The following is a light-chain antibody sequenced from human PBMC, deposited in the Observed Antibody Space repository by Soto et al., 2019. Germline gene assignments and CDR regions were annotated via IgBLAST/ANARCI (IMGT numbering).Light chain of an antibody. Sequence: GDSVTITCRASQDIAGYLAWYQHKPGRTPELLIYDASNLQTGVPSRFSGSGYGTDFTFTISSLQPEDIATYYCQQYDNGFTFGQGTRLEIK. CDR1: QDIAGY. J-gene: IGKJ5*01. CDR2: DAS. V-gene: IGKV1-33*01. CDR3: QQYDNGFT.